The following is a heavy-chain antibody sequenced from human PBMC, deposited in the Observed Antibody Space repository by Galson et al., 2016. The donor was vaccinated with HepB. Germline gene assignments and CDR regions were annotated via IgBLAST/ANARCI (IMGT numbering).Heavy chain of an antibody. CDR1: GFTFRSYN. V-gene: IGHV3-13*04. Sequence: SLRLSCAVSGFTFRSYNMHWVRQVTGKGLEWVAAIGSAGDTYYRGSVKGGFAIARENAKKSLFLQMNSLRAGDTAVYYCARGDSSYSGMDVWGQGTAVTVSS. D-gene: IGHD6-6*01. CDR2: IGSAGDT. CDR3: ARGDSSYSGMDV. J-gene: IGHJ6*02.